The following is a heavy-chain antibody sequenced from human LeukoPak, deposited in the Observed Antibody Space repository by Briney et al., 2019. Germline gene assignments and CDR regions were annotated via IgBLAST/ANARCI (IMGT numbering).Heavy chain of an antibody. Sequence: GGSLRLSCAASGFTFDTYDMTWVRQAAGKGLELVAAISHDGSTTYYADSVKGRFSISRDNSKNTLYLQMNSLSAEDTAVYYCAKELSHYSSRNFAYWGQGTLVTVSA. CDR1: GFTFDTYD. CDR3: AKELSHYSSRNFAY. D-gene: IGHD6-19*01. CDR2: ISHDGSTT. J-gene: IGHJ4*02. V-gene: IGHV3-30*18.